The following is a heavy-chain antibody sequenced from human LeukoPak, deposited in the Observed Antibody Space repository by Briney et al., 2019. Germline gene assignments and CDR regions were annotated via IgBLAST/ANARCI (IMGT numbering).Heavy chain of an antibody. J-gene: IGHJ4*02. CDR3: ARSRYDILTGYYNRAPQYYFDY. Sequence: PEASVKVSCKASGYTFTSYDINWVRQATGQGLEWMGWMNPNSGNTGYAQKFQGRVTITRNTSISTAYMELSSLRSDDTAVYYCARSRYDILTGYYNRAPQYYFDYWGQGTLVTVSS. CDR1: GYTFTSYD. V-gene: IGHV1-8*03. CDR2: MNPNSGNT. D-gene: IGHD3-9*01.